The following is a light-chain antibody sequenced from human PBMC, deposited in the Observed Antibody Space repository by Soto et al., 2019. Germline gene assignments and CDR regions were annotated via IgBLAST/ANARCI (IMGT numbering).Light chain of an antibody. J-gene: IGLJ2*01. V-gene: IGLV1-40*01. Sequence: QPVLTQPPSVSGAPGQRVTISCTGSSSNIGAGYDVQWYQQFPGTAPKLLIYGNNNRPSGVPDRFSGSKSGTSASLAITGLQAEDEADYYCQSYDSRLSAVVFGGGTKLTVL. CDR2: GNN. CDR3: QSYDSRLSAVV. CDR1: SSNIGAGYD.